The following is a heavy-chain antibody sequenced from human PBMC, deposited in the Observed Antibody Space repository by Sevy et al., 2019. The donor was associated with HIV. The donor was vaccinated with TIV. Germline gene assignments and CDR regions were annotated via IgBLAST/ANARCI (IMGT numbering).Heavy chain of an antibody. V-gene: IGHV3-23*01. Sequence: GGSLRLSCAVSGFSFDSYGMTWVRQAPGKGLEWVSGISGSGTRTYYADSVKGRFIISRVNSKNTLYLQMNSLRSEDTAIYYCAKWGGGHYDPDEIGYYFYYYNMDVWGKGTTVTVSS. CDR2: ISGSGTRT. J-gene: IGHJ6*03. D-gene: IGHD3-22*01. CDR3: AKWGGGHYDPDEIGYYFYYYNMDV. CDR1: GFSFDSYG.